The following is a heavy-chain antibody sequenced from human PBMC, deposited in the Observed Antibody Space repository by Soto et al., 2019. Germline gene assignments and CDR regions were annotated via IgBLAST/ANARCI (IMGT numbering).Heavy chain of an antibody. Sequence: PSETLSLACTVSGGSISSYYWSWIRQPPGKGLEWIGYIHYSGSTNYNPSLKTRVSISVDMSKNQSTLHLSSVTAADTAIYYCAKDAGGSGWYYFHNWGQGTLVTVSS. CDR2: IHYSGST. J-gene: IGHJ4*02. D-gene: IGHD6-19*01. CDR3: AKDAGGSGWYYFHN. V-gene: IGHV4-59*01. CDR1: GGSISSYY.